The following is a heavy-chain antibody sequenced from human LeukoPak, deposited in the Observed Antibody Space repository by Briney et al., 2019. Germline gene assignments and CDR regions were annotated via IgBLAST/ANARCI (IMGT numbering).Heavy chain of an antibody. CDR1: GYSISSGYY. Sequence: SETLSLTSAVSGYSISSGYYWGWIRPPPGKGLEWIGSIYHSGSTYYNPSLKSRVTISVDTSKNQFSLKLSSVTAADTAVYYCARPGSYYSDAFDIWGQGTMVTVSS. CDR2: IYHSGST. J-gene: IGHJ3*02. D-gene: IGHD1-26*01. V-gene: IGHV4-38-2*01. CDR3: ARPGSYYSDAFDI.